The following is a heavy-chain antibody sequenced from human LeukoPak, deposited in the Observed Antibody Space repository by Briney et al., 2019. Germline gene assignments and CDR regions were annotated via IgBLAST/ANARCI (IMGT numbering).Heavy chain of an antibody. D-gene: IGHD3-22*01. J-gene: IGHJ4*02. CDR3: TRDRGEFDEYYYDSSGYAL. Sequence: PGGSLRLSCAASGFTFSGSAMHWVRQASGKGLEWVGRIRSKANSYATAYAASVKGRFTISRDDSKNTAYLQMNSLKTEDTAVYYCTRDRGEFDEYYYDSSGYALWGQGTLVTVSS. CDR2: IRSKANSYAT. CDR1: GFTFSGSA. V-gene: IGHV3-73*01.